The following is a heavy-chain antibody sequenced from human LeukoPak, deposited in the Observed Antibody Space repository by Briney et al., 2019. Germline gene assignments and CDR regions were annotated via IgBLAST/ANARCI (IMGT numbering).Heavy chain of an antibody. Sequence: SGTLSLTCAVSGGSISSSNWWSWVRQPPGKGLEWIGEIYHSGSTNYNPSLKSRVTISVDKSKNQFSLKLSSVTAADTAVYFCARGPYSYDSSGAFDIWGQGTMVNVSS. D-gene: IGHD3-22*01. CDR2: IYHSGST. V-gene: IGHV4-4*02. CDR1: GGSISSSNW. J-gene: IGHJ3*02. CDR3: ARGPYSYDSSGAFDI.